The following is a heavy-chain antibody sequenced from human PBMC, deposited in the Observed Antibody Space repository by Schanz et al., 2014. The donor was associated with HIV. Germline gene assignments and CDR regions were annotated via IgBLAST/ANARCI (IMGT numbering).Heavy chain of an antibody. J-gene: IGHJ4*02. CDR3: ARGRNYDILTGYGYYFDY. V-gene: IGHV4-59*01. Sequence: QLQLQESGPGLVKPSETLSLTCTVSGGSISSYYWSWIRQPPGKGLEWIGYIYYSGSTNYNPSLKSRVTISVDTSKNQFSLKLTSVTAADTAVFYCARGRNYDILTGYGYYFDYWGQGTLVTVSS. CDR2: IYYSGST. CDR1: GGSISSYY. D-gene: IGHD3-9*01.